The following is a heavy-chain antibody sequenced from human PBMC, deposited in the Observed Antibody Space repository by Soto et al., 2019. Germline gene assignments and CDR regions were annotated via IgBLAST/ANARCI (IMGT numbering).Heavy chain of an antibody. V-gene: IGHV5-10-1*01. CDR3: ARKSDTAMDAFDI. CDR1: GYSFAGYW. Sequence: ESLKISCKGSGYSFAGYWITWVRQKPGKGLEWMGRIDPSDSQTYYSPSFRGHVTISVTKSITTVFLQWSSLRASDTAMYYCARKSDTAMDAFDIWGQGTMVTVSS. D-gene: IGHD5-18*01. CDR2: IDPSDSQT. J-gene: IGHJ3*02.